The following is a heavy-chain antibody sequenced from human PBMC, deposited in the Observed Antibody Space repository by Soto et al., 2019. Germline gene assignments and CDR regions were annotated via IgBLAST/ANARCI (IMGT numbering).Heavy chain of an antibody. Sequence: ASVKVSCKASGYTFTGYYMHWVRQAPGQGLEWMGWINPNSGGTNYAQKFQGWVTMTRDTSISTAYMELSRLRSDDTAVYYCARVRVGATGIDAFDIWGQGTMVTVSS. V-gene: IGHV1-2*04. J-gene: IGHJ3*02. CDR3: ARVRVGATGIDAFDI. CDR2: INPNSGGT. CDR1: GYTFTGYY. D-gene: IGHD1-26*01.